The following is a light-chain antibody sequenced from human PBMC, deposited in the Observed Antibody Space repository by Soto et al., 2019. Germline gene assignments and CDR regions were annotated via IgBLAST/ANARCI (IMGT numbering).Light chain of an antibody. CDR1: QGIRNE. V-gene: IGKV1-6*02. Sequence: AIQMTQSPSSLSASVGDTVTITCRASQGIRNELAWYQQKPGRAPKLLVYAASSLQSGVPPRFSGSGSGADFTLTISSLQPEDFATYYCLQDYNYPRTFGQGTKLEIK. CDR2: AAS. J-gene: IGKJ2*01. CDR3: LQDYNYPRT.